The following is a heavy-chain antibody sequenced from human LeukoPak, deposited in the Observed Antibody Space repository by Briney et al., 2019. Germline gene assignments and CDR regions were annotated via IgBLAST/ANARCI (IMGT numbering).Heavy chain of an antibody. CDR3: ARRRYYDSTGYFD. J-gene: IGHJ1*01. CDR2: IYYSGRT. CDR1: GGSISSSSYY. Sequence: SETLSLICTVSGGSISSSSYYWGWIRQPPGKGLDWIGEIYYSGRTYQNPSLRSRVSTSVDTSKNHFSLELHSVTATVTAVYYCARRRYYDSTGYFDWGRGSLVTVPS. V-gene: IGHV4-39*01. D-gene: IGHD3-22*01.